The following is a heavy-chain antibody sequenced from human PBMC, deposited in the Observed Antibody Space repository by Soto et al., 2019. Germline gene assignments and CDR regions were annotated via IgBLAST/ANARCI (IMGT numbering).Heavy chain of an antibody. CDR1: GFTFRSYG. CDR2: ISYDGSNK. CDR3: AKGGVGSTSNAFDI. J-gene: IGHJ3*02. D-gene: IGHD1-26*01. Sequence: GGSLRLSCAASGFTFRSYGMHWVHQAPGKGLEWVAVISYDGSNKYYADSVKGRFTISRDNSKNTLYLQMNSLRAEDTAVYYCAKGGVGSTSNAFDIWGQGTMVTVSS. V-gene: IGHV3-30*18.